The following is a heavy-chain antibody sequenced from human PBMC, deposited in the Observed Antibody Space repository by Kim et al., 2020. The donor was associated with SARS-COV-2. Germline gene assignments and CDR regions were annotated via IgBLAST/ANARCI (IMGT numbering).Heavy chain of an antibody. CDR3: ARDPTGIALDI. CDR2: ISTHRGNT. Sequence: ASVKVSCKASGYTFVNFGISWVRQAPGQGLEWMGWISTHRGNTNYAQKFQGRVTMSTDTSTNTAYMDLRSLRSNDTAVYYCARDPTGIALDIWGQGTQVIVSS. D-gene: IGHD3-10*01. J-gene: IGHJ3*02. V-gene: IGHV1-18*01. CDR1: GYTFVNFG.